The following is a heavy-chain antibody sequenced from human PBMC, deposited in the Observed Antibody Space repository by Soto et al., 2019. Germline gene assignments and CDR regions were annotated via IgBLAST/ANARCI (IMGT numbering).Heavy chain of an antibody. CDR1: GFTFTSSA. D-gene: IGHD3-22*01. Sequence: SVKVSCKASGFTFTSSAVQWVRQARGQRLEWIGWIVVGSGNTNYAQKFQERVTITRDMSTSTAYMELSSLRSEDTAVYYCAAAAYYYDSSGYYPPYYYYYGMDVWGQGTTVTVS. J-gene: IGHJ6*02. V-gene: IGHV1-58*01. CDR2: IVVGSGNT. CDR3: AAAAYYYDSSGYYPPYYYYYGMDV.